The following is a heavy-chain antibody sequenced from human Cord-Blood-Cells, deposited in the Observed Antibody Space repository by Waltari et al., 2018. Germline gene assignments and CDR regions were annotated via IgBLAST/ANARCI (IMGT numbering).Heavy chain of an antibody. CDR1: GYSISSGYS. CDR2: IYHSGST. CDR3: ARGEADGSSSWYFDL. V-gene: IGHV4-38-2*02. D-gene: IGHD6-6*01. Sequence: QVQLQESGPGLVKPSETLSLTCTVSGYSISSGYSWGWLRQPPGKGLEWIGSIYHSGSTYYNPSLKSRVTISVDTSKNQFSLKLSSVTAADTAVYYCARGEADGSSSWYFDLWGRGTLVTVSS. J-gene: IGHJ2*01.